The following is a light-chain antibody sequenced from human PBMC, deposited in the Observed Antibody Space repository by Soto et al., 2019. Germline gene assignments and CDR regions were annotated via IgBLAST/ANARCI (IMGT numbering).Light chain of an antibody. CDR3: AAWDGNLNVVL. V-gene: IGLV1-44*01. J-gene: IGLJ3*02. CDR1: YSNIGTNT. Sequence: QSVLTQPPSASGTPGQRVTISCSGSYSNIGTNTVNWYQQLPGAAPKLLIYNESQRPSGVPDRFSGSKPGTSASLAIGGLQSEDEAAYYCAAWDGNLNVVLFGGGTKLTVL. CDR2: NES.